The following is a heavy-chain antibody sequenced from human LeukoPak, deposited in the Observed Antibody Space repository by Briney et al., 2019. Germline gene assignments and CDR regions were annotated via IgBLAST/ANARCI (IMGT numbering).Heavy chain of an antibody. J-gene: IGHJ4*02. D-gene: IGHD3-10*01. V-gene: IGHV3-23*01. CDR3: AKRVVRGGEYFDY. CDR2: ISGSGGST. Sequence: GGSLRLSCAASGFSFSSYGMSWVRQAPGKGLEWVSTISGSGGSTYYADSVKGRFTISRDNSKNTLYLQMNSLRAEDTAVYYCAKRVVRGGEYFDYWGQGTLVTVSS. CDR1: GFSFSSYG.